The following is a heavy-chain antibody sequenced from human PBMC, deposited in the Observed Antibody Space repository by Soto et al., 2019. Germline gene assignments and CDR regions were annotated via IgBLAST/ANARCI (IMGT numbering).Heavy chain of an antibody. CDR1: GFTFSSYW. CDR2: INSDGSST. V-gene: IGHV3-74*01. CDR3: ARDGHYDSSGDAFDI. J-gene: IGHJ3*02. Sequence: EVQLVESGGGLVQPGGSLRLSCAASGFTFSSYWMHWVRQAPGKGLVWVSRINSDGSSTSYADSVKGRFTISRDNAKNTVYLQMNSLRAEDTAVYYCARDGHYDSSGDAFDIWGQGTMVTVSS. D-gene: IGHD3-22*01.